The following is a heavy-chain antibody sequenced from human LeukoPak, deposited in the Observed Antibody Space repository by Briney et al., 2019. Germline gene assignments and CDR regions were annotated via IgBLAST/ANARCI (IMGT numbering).Heavy chain of an antibody. D-gene: IGHD2-21*02. J-gene: IGHJ6*02. CDR3: ARGRGVVTTFSYYYYYGMDV. Sequence: SETLSLTCAVYGGSFSGYYWSWIRQPPGKGLEWIGEINHSGSTNYNPSLKSRVTISVDTSKNQFSLKLSSVTAADTAVYYCARGRGVVTTFSYYYYYGMDVWGQGTTVTVSS. V-gene: IGHV4-34*01. CDR1: GGSFSGYY. CDR2: INHSGST.